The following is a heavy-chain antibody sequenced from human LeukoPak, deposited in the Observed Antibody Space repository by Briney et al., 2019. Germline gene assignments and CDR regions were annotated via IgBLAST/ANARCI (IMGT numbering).Heavy chain of an antibody. CDR2: INPNSGGT. Sequence: ASVKVSCKASGYTFTGYYMHWVRQAPGQELEWMGRINPNSGGTNYAQEFQGRVTMTRDTSISRAYMELSRLRSDDTDVYYCARDLGQATLSDYWGQGTLVTVSS. CDR3: ARDLGQATLSDY. V-gene: IGHV1-2*05. J-gene: IGHJ4*02. CDR1: GYTFTGYY. D-gene: IGHD1-26*01.